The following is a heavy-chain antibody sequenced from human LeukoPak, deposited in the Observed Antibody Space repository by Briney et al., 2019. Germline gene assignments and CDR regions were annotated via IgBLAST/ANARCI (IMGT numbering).Heavy chain of an antibody. D-gene: IGHD6-19*01. CDR2: IYYSGST. CDR1: GGSISSYY. CDR3: ARVQQWPVIDY. J-gene: IGHJ4*02. Sequence: SETLSLTCTVSGGSISSYYWSWIRQPPGKGLEWIGYIYYSGSTNYNPSLKSRVTISVDTSKNQFSLKLSSVTAADTAVYYCARVQQWPVIDYWGQGTLVTVSS. V-gene: IGHV4-59*01.